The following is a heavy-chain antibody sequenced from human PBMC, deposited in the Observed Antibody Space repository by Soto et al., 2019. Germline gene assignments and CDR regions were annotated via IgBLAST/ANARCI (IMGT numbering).Heavy chain of an antibody. Sequence: SETLSLTCSVSGASIRNGGYSWSWIRQLPGKGLEWIGSIYDSGPTYYSPSLKSRITMSIDTSKNQFSLKLTSVTAADTAIFFCARAAVGLDYGDPPVVGSTSHYYFGMDVWGPGTTVTVSS. CDR1: GASIRNGGYS. J-gene: IGHJ6*02. D-gene: IGHD4-17*01. CDR2: IYDSGPT. CDR3: ARAAVGLDYGDPPVVGSTSHYYFGMDV. V-gene: IGHV4-31*02.